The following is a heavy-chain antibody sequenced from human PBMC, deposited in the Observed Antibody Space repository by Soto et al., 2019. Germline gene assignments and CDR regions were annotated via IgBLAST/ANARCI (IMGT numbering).Heavy chain of an antibody. J-gene: IGHJ4*02. V-gene: IGHV4-30-2*01. D-gene: IGHD3-22*01. CDR1: GGSISSGGYS. CDR2: IYHSGST. Sequence: PSETLSLTCAVSGGSISSGGYSWSWIRQPPGKGLEWIGYIYHSGSTYYNPSLKSRVTISVDRSKNQFSLKLSSVTAADTAVYYCARASPYYYDSSGYPLDYWGQGTLFTVSS. CDR3: ARASPYYYDSSGYPLDY.